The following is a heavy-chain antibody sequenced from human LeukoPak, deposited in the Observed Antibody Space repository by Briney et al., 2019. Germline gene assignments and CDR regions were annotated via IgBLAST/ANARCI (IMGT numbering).Heavy chain of an antibody. CDR3: AKTPRFLFYFDY. CDR2: ISYDGSNK. D-gene: IGHD3-10*01. V-gene: IGHV3-30-3*02. J-gene: IGHJ4*02. CDR1: GFTFSSYA. Sequence: GGSLRLSCAASGFTFSSYAMHWVRQAPGKGLEWVAVISYDGSNKYYADSVKGRFTISRDNSKNTLYLQMNSLSADDTAVYYCAKTPRFLFYFDYWGQGTLVTVSS.